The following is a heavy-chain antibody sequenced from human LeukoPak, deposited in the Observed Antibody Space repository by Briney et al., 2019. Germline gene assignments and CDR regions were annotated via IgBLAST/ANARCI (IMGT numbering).Heavy chain of an antibody. CDR1: GFTFSSYW. V-gene: IGHV3-74*01. CDR2: INSDGSST. J-gene: IGHJ6*02. CDR3: ARVKEERWLQQSYYGMTS. D-gene: IGHD5-12*01. Sequence: GGSLRLSCAASGFTFSSYWMHWVRQAPGKGLVWVSRINSDGSSTSYADSVKGRFTISRDNAKNTLYLQMNSLRAEDTAVYYCARVKEERWLQQSYYGMTSGAKGPRSPSP.